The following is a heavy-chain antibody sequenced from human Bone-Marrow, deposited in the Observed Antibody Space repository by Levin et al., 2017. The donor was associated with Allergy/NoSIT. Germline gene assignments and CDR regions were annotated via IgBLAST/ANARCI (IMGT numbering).Heavy chain of an antibody. CDR2: AYYTGST. CDR1: GGSMQTYY. V-gene: IGHV4-59*01. CDR3: ARDRGFGGFQYGDAFDV. D-gene: IGHD3-10*01. J-gene: IGHJ3*01. Sequence: SQTLSLTCSVSGGSMQTYYWNWIRQPPGKGLEWIGDAYYTGSTKTSPSLRSRVTISIDTSKNQFSLKMTSVTAADTAIYYCARDRGFGGFQYGDAFDVWGQGTTVIVSS.